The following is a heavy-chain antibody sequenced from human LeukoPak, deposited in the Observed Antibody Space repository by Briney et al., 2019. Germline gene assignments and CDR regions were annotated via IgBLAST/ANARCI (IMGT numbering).Heavy chain of an antibody. CDR1: GFTFSTYW. CDR2: ISTDGSTT. V-gene: IGHV3-74*03. CDR3: ARAREEYQPYTYYYMDV. D-gene: IGHD2-2*01. Sequence: GGSLRLSCAASGFTFSTYWMHWVRQASGKGLVWVSRISTDGSTTTYADSVKGRFTISRDNAKNTLYLQMNSLRAEDTAVYYCARAREEYQPYTYYYMDVWGKGTTVTVSS. J-gene: IGHJ6*03.